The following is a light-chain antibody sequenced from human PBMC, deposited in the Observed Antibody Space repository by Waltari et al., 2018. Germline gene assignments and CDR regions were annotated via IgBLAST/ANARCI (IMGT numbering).Light chain of an antibody. CDR1: QTIRTTY. V-gene: IGKV3-20*01. J-gene: IGKJ4*01. CDR3: QQYDISPLT. Sequence: EIVLTQSPGTLSLSPGEGATLSCRTSQTIRTTYLSCYQQKPGQAPTLLIYGTFSRATGIPDRFTGSGSGTDFSLTISSLEPEDFATYYCQQYDISPLTFGGGTKVEI. CDR2: GTF.